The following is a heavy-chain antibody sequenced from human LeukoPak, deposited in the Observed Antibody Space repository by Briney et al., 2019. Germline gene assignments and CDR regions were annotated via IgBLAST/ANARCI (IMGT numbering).Heavy chain of an antibody. J-gene: IGHJ4*02. V-gene: IGHV3-66*01. Sequence: GGSLRLSCAASGFTVSSNYMSWVRQAPGKGLEWVSVIYSGGSTYYADSVKGRYTISRDNSKNTLYLQMNSLRAEDTAVYYCAKDLTPLYYYDSSGYYYSYYFDYWGQGTLVTVSS. CDR2: IYSGGST. CDR3: AKDLTPLYYYDSSGYYYSYYFDY. CDR1: GFTVSSNY. D-gene: IGHD3-22*01.